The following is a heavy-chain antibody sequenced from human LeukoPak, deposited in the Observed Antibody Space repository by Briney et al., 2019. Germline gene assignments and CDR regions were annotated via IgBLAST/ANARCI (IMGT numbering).Heavy chain of an antibody. CDR3: ARDFYDFWSGYSYYFDY. D-gene: IGHD3-3*01. V-gene: IGHV3-48*01. J-gene: IGHJ4*02. Sequence: GGSLRLSCAASGFTFSSCSMNWVRQAPGKGLEWVSYISSSSSTIYYADSVKGRFTISRDNAKNSLYLQMNSLRAEDTAVYYCARDFYDFWSGYSYYFDYWGQGTLVTVSS. CDR1: GFTFSSCS. CDR2: ISSSSSTI.